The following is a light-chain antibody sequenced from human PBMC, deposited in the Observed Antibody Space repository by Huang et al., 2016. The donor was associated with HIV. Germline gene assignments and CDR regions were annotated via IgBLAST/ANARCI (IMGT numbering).Light chain of an antibody. V-gene: IGKV3-11*01. CDR3: QHRGTWPPYT. CDR2: DSS. CDR1: QNVRTY. Sequence: IVLTQSPATLSLSPVERAILSCRASQNVRTYLAWYQQKPGQAPRLLIHDSSKRANGIPARFSGSGSGTDFTLTISSLEPEDFAVYYCQHRGTWPPYTFGQGTKLEIK. J-gene: IGKJ2*01.